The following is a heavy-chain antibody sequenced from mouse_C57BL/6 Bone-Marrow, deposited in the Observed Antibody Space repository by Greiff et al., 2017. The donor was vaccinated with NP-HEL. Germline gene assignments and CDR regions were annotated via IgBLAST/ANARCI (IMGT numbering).Heavy chain of an antibody. D-gene: IGHD1-1*02. CDR2: IDPENGDT. V-gene: IGHV14-4*01. CDR1: GFNIKDDY. J-gene: IGHJ1*03. Sequence: QLQQSGAELVRPGASVKLSCTASGFNIKDDYMHWVKQRPEQGLEWIGWIDPENGDTEYASKFQGKATITADTSSNTAYLQLSSLTSEDTAVYYCTTGGKEGYWYFDVWGTGTTVTVSS. CDR3: TTGGKEGYWYFDV.